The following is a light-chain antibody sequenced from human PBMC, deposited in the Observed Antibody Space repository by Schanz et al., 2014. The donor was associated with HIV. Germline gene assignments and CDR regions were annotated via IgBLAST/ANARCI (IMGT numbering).Light chain of an antibody. CDR2: EVI. CDR1: SSDVGGYNH. V-gene: IGLV2-8*01. J-gene: IGLJ3*02. CDR3: AAWDDSLMGV. Sequence: QSALTQPPSASGSPGQSVTISCTGTSSDVGGYNHVSWYQQHPGKAPKLMIYEVIKRPSGVPDRFSGSKSGSTASLTVSGLQPEDEADYYCAAWDDSLMGVFGGGTKLTVL.